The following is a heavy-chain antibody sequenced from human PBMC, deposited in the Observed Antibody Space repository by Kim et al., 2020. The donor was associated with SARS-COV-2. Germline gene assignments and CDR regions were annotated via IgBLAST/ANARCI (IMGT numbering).Heavy chain of an antibody. J-gene: IGHJ4*02. CDR1: GFTFSSYA. Sequence: GGSLRLSCAASGFTFSSYAMHWVRQAPGKGLEWVAVISYDGTNKYYADSVKGRFIISRDNSKNTLYLQMNSLRAEDTAVYYCVRVRGVGKVGNFDGGWGQGTLVTVSS. D-gene: IGHD3-10*01. CDR3: VRVRGVGKVGNFDGG. CDR2: ISYDGTNK. V-gene: IGHV3-30-3*01.